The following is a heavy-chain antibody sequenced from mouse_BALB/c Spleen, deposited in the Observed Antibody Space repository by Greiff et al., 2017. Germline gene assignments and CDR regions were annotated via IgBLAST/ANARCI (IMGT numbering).Heavy chain of an antibody. CDR1: GYTFTSYW. D-gene: IGHD1-1*01. V-gene: IGHV1-7*01. Sequence: QVQLQQSGAELAKPGASVKMSCKASGYTFTSYWMHWVKQRPGQGLEWIGYINPSTGYTEYNQKFKDKATLTADKSSSTAYMQLSSLTSEDSAVYYCARSRGSSPYYAMDDWGQGTSVTVSS. CDR2: INPSTGYT. J-gene: IGHJ4*01. CDR3: ARSRGSSPYYAMDD.